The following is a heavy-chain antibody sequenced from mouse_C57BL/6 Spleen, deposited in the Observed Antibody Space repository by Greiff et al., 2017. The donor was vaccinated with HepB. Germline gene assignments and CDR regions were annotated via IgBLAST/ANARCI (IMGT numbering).Heavy chain of an antibody. V-gene: IGHV1-15*01. CDR1: GYTFTDYE. Sequence: VQLQQSGAELVRPGASVTLSCKASGYTFTDYEMHWVKQTPVHGLEWIGAIDPETGGTAYNQKFTGKAILTADKSSSTAYMKLRSLTSEDSDVYYGTRRGMTTGVAHNWYFDVWGTGTTVTVSS. CDR2: IDPETGGT. D-gene: IGHD1-1*01. J-gene: IGHJ1*03. CDR3: TRRGMTTGVAHNWYFDV.